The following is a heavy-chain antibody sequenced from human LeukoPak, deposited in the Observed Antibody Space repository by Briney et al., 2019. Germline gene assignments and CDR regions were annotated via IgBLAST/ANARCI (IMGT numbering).Heavy chain of an antibody. CDR2: IRSKAYGGTT. D-gene: IGHD3-16*02. Sequence: GGSLRLSCTASGFTFGDYAMSWFRQAPGKGLEWVGFIRSKAYGGTTEYAASVRGRFTISRDDSKSIAYLQMNSLKTEDTAVYYCTRTYEYVWGSYRPFDYWGQGTLVTVSS. J-gene: IGHJ4*02. V-gene: IGHV3-49*03. CDR3: TRTYEYVWGSYRPFDY. CDR1: GFTFGDYA.